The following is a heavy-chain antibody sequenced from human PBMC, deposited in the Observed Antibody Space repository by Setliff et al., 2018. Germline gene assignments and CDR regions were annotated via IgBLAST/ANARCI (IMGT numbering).Heavy chain of an antibody. Sequence: SETLSLTCTVSGGSISSGTYSWAWIRQPPGKGLEWIGSVSYSGSTYYNPSLNSRVTISVDTSNNQFSLKLSSVTAADTAVYYCATYMYRSGYYGQGYYYYMAIWGKGTTVTV. CDR2: VSYSGST. D-gene: IGHD3-22*01. J-gene: IGHJ6*03. V-gene: IGHV4-39*01. CDR3: ATYMYRSGYYGQGYYYYMAI. CDR1: GGSISSGTYS.